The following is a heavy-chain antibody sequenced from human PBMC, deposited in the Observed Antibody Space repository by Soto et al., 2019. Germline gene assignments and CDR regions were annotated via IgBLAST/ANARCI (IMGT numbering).Heavy chain of an antibody. CDR1: GGSISSSNW. D-gene: IGHD3-16*02. V-gene: IGHV4-4*02. J-gene: IGHJ4*02. Sequence: QVQLQESGPGLVKPSGTLSLTCAVSGGSISSSNWWSWVRQPPGKGLEWIGEIYHSGSTNYNPSRKSRVNISVDKSKNQFSLKLSSVTAADTAVYYCARGAVITFGGVIVYPDWGQGPLVTVSS. CDR2: IYHSGST. CDR3: ARGAVITFGGVIVYPD.